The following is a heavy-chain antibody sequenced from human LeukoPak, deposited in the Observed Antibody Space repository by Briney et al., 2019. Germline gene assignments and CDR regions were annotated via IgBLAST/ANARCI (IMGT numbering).Heavy chain of an antibody. D-gene: IGHD3-22*01. CDR3: ATGSELYYCDISGYYFDY. CDR1: GGSISSSSYY. CDR2: IYHSGSA. J-gene: IGHJ4*02. Sequence: KPSETLSLTCTVSGGSISSSSYYWGWIRQPPGKGLEWIGSIYHSGSANYNPSLQSRVTVSVDTSKNQFSLRLSSVTAADTAVYYCATGSELYYCDISGYYFDYWGQGTLVTVSS. V-gene: IGHV4-39*01.